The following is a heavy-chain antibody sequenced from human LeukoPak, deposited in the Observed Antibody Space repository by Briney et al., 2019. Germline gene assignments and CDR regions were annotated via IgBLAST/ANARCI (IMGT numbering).Heavy chain of an antibody. J-gene: IGHJ2*01. V-gene: IGHV3-33*01. CDR1: GFTFSSYG. CDR2: IWYDGSNK. Sequence: GGSLRLSCAASGFTFSSYGMHWVRQAPGKGLEWVAVIWYDGSNKYYADSVKGRFTISRGDSKNTLYLQMNSLRAEDTAVYYCARDGSLYYDPDWYFDLWGRGTLVTVSS. CDR3: ARDGSLYYDPDWYFDL. D-gene: IGHD3-22*01.